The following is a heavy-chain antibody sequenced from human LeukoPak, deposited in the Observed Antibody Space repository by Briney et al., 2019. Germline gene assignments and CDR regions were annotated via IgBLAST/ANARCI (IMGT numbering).Heavy chain of an antibody. CDR2: IYYSGST. Sequence: SETLSLTCTVSGGSISSYYWSRIRQPPGKGLEWIGYIYYSGSTNYNPSLKSRVTISVDTSKNQFSLKLSSVTAADTAVYYCASWGIAAAGRNNWFDPWGQGTLVTVSS. D-gene: IGHD6-13*01. V-gene: IGHV4-59*01. CDR3: ASWGIAAAGRNNWFDP. J-gene: IGHJ5*02. CDR1: GGSISSYY.